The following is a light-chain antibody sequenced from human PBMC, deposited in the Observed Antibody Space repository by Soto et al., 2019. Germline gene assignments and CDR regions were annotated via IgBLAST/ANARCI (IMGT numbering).Light chain of an antibody. J-gene: IGKJ1*01. CDR3: QQYGRSSWA. V-gene: IGKV3-20*01. CDR2: GAS. CDR1: QSLSSSY. Sequence: EIVLTQSPGTLSLSPGERATLSCRASQSLSSSYLAWYQQKPGQAPRLLIYGASSRATDIPDRFSGSGSGTDCTLTISRLEPEDFAVYYCQQYGRSSWAFGQGTKVEIK.